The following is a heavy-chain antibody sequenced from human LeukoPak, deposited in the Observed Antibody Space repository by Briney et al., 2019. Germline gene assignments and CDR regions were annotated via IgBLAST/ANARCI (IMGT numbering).Heavy chain of an antibody. V-gene: IGHV3-7*01. Sequence: PGGSLRLSCEGSGFTFSNYWVTWVRQAPGKGLEWVANIKPNGIEKHYADSVEGRFTISRDNAKNSLFLQINSLRAEDTAVYYCANGGTYSSGPWGQGTLVTVSS. CDR1: GFTFSNYW. J-gene: IGHJ5*02. CDR3: ANGGTYSSGP. CDR2: IKPNGIEK. D-gene: IGHD3-22*01.